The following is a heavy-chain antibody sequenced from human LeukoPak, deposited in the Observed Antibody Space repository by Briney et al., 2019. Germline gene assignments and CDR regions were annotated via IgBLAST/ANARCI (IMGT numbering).Heavy chain of an antibody. CDR2: ISYSGST. Sequence: SETLSLTCTVSGGSISSYYWSWIRQPPGKGLEWVGYISYSGSTNYNPSLKSRVTMSVDTSKNQFSLKLSSVTAADTAVYYCAREGAIAAAGLSWFDPWGQGTLVTVSS. V-gene: IGHV4-59*01. CDR1: GGSISSYY. D-gene: IGHD6-13*01. CDR3: AREGAIAAAGLSWFDP. J-gene: IGHJ5*02.